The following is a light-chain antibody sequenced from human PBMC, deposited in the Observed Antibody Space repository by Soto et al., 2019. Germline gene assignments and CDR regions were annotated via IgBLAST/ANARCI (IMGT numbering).Light chain of an antibody. V-gene: IGLV1-40*01. CDR1: YSNIGAGYE. CDR3: QSFDSSVSGSGV. J-gene: IGLJ3*02. CDR2: GHN. Sequence: QSALAQPPSVSGAPGQRVTISCSGSYSNIGAGYEVHWYQQVPGTAPKLLVSGHNNRPSGVPDRFFGSKSGTSASLTIIGLQAEDEADHYCQSFDSSVSGSGVFGGGTQLTVL.